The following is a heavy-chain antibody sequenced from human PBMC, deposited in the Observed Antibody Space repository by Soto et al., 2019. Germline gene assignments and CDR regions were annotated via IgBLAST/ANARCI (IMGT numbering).Heavy chain of an antibody. CDR3: ARGTQPKIYCSSTSCPLAFDI. D-gene: IGHD2-2*01. V-gene: IGHV3-66*01. CDR2: IYSGGST. J-gene: IGHJ3*02. Sequence: EVQLVESGGGLVQPGGSLRLSCAASGFTVSSNYMSWVRQAPGKGMEWVSVIYSGGSTYYADSVKGRFTISRDNSKNTLYLQMNSLRAEDTAVYYCARGTQPKIYCSSTSCPLAFDIWGQGTMVTVSS. CDR1: GFTVSSNY.